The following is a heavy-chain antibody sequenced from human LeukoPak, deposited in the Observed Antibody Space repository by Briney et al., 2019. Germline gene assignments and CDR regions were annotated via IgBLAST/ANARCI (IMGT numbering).Heavy chain of an antibody. CDR1: GFTFDDYA. CDR2: ISWNSGSI. CDR3: AKDPYGGNSGAFDI. Sequence: GRSLRLSCAASGFTFDDYAMHWVRQAPGKGLEWVSGISWNSGSIGYADSVKGRLTISRDNAKNSLYLQMNSLRAEDTALYYCAKDPYGGNSGAFDIWGQGTMVTVSS. J-gene: IGHJ3*02. D-gene: IGHD4-23*01. V-gene: IGHV3-9*01.